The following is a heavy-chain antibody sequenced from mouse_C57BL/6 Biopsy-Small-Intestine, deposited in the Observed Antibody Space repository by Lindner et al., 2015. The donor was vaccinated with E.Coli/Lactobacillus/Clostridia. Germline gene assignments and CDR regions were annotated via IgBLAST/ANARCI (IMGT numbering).Heavy chain of an antibody. V-gene: IGHV1-55*01. Sequence: SVKVSCKASGYTFTNYGISWVRQAPGQGLEWMGWISAPSGDTIYVQNLQGRVTMTTDTSTGTAYMELWSLRSDDTAVYYCARDACTGGSCHYALGHWGQGTLVTVTS. CDR1: GYTFTNYG. D-gene: IGHD1-1*02. J-gene: IGHJ4*01. CDR3: ARDACTGGSCHYALGH. CDR2: ISAPSGDT.